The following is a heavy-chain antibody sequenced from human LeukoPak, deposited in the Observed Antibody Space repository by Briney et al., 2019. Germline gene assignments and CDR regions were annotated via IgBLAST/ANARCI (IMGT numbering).Heavy chain of an antibody. V-gene: IGHV1-3*03. Sequence: ASATVSCKASGYTFTSYAMHWVRQAPGQRLEWMGWINAGNGNTKYSQEFQGRVTITRDTSASTAYMELSSLRSEDMAVYYCARNRRSIAAAGETYFDYWGQGTLVTVSS. D-gene: IGHD6-13*01. CDR2: INAGNGNT. CDR1: GYTFTSYA. CDR3: ARNRRSIAAAGETYFDY. J-gene: IGHJ4*02.